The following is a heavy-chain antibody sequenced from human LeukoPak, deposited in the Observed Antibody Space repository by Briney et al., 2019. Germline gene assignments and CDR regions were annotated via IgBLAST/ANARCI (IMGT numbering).Heavy chain of an antibody. V-gene: IGHV1-8*03. CDR3: ARAVVHYYGSGSYYFNWFDP. J-gene: IGHJ5*02. D-gene: IGHD3-10*01. CDR2: MDPNSGNT. Sequence: ASVKVSCKASGYTFTSYDINWVRQATGQGLEWMGWMDPNSGNTGYAQKFQGRVTITRNTSISTAYMELSSLRSEDTAVYYCARAVVHYYGSGSYYFNWFDPWGQGTLVTVSS. CDR1: GYTFTSYD.